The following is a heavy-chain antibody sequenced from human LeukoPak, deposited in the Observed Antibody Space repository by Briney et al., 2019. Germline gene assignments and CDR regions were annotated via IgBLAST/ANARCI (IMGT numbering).Heavy chain of an antibody. CDR3: GRAGFGTAYNRFYYYMDV. CDR1: NYPITSDYY. J-gene: IGHJ6*03. V-gene: IGHV4-38-2*01. CDR2: IFHSGIA. Sequence: KPSETLSLTCAVSNYPITSDYYWVWIRQPPGQGLEWIGKIFHSGIAHYNPSLKSRVTMSVDTSRSQFSVNLNSVTAADTAVYFCGRAGFGTAYNRFYYYMDVWGKGTTVTVSS. D-gene: IGHD3-16*01.